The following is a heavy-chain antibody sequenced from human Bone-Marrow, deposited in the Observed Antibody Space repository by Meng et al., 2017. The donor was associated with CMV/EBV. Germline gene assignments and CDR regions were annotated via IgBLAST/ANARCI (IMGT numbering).Heavy chain of an antibody. D-gene: IGHD3-22*01. CDR2: IYHSGST. Sequence: SDTLSITCTVSGASISTRYYWGWIRQPPGKGLEWIGSIYHSGSTYNNPSLESRVTISIDTSKNQFSLKLSSVTAADTAVYYCARDSWLQGTSFEYWGQGMLVTVSS. V-gene: IGHV4-38-2*02. CDR3: ARDSWLQGTSFEY. J-gene: IGHJ4*02. CDR1: GASISTRYY.